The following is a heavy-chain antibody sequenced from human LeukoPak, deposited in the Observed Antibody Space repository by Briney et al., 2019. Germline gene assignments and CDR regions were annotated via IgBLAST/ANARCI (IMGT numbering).Heavy chain of an antibody. CDR2: IWYDGSNK. CDR3: ARDGYYYDSRGYDAFDI. V-gene: IGHV3-33*01. CDR1: GFTFSSYG. D-gene: IGHD3-22*01. Sequence: PGRSLRLSCAASGFTFSSYGMRWVRQAPGKGLEWVAVIWYDGSNKYYADSVKGRFTLSRDNSKNTLYLQMNSLRAEDTAVYYCARDGYYYDSRGYDAFDIWGQGTMVTVSS. J-gene: IGHJ3*02.